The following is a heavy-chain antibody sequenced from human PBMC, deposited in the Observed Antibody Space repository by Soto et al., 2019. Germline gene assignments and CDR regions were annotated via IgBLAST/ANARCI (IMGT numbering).Heavy chain of an antibody. Sequence: SGPTLVNPTQTLTLTCTFSGFSLSTSGMCVSWISKPPGKALERLARIDWDDDKYYSTSLKTRLTISKDTSKNQVVLTITNMDPVDLSTYYCARIRDLRGYYFDYWGLGTLVTVSS. CDR1: GFSLSTSGMC. CDR3: ARIRDLRGYYFDY. J-gene: IGHJ4*02. D-gene: IGHD3-10*01. CDR2: IDWDDDK. V-gene: IGHV2-70*11.